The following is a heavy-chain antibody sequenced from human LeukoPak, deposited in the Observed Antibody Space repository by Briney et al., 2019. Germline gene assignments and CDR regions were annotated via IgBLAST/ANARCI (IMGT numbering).Heavy chain of an antibody. D-gene: IGHD7-27*01. CDR1: ADIFTRYD. CDR3: ARGPPKWGFYY. CDR2: MSPNSGNT. J-gene: IGHJ4*02. V-gene: IGHV1-8*01. Sequence: ASVKVSCKASADIFTRYDILWVRQAPGQGLEWVGWMSPNSGNTGYEQKFQDRVTMTRDTSISTAYMELSSLRSADPAVYYCARGPPKWGFYYWGQGTLVIVSS.